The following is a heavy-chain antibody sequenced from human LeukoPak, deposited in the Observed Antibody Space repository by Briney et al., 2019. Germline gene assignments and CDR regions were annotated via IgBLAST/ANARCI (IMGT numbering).Heavy chain of an antibody. Sequence: GASVKVSCRTSDFRDYYMNWVREAPGQGLEWLGWINSKSGDTDYARKFQGRVTITRDTSISTAYLDVSGLKPDDTAIYFCESGYSGYDLNYWGQGTQVTVSS. CDR3: ESGYSGYDLNY. J-gene: IGHJ4*02. CDR1: DFRDYY. CDR2: INSKSGDT. D-gene: IGHD5-12*01. V-gene: IGHV1-2*02.